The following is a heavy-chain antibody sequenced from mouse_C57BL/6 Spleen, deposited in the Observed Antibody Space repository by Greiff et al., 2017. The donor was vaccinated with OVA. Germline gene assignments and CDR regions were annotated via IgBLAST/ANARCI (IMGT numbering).Heavy chain of an antibody. V-gene: IGHV5-16*02. J-gene: IGHJ1*03. CDR3: ARPGYSNYWYFDV. Sequence: EVKLVESEGGLVQPGSSMKLSCTASGFTFSDYYMAWVRQVPEKGLEWVANINYDGSSTYYLDSLKSRFIISRDNAKNTLFLQMTSPRSEDTAMYYCARPGYSNYWYFDVWGTGTTVTVSS. CDR1: GFTFSDYY. CDR2: INYDGSST. D-gene: IGHD2-5*01.